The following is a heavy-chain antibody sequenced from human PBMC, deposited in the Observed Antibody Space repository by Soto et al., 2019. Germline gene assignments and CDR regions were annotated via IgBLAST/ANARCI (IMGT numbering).Heavy chain of an antibody. CDR2: IYYSGST. J-gene: IGHJ5*01. CDR1: GGSISSYY. D-gene: IGHD3-3*01. V-gene: IGHV4-59*08. CDR3: ARNRGDYYFWSGYYMFDY. Sequence: SETLSPTCTVSGGSISSYYWSWIRQPPGKGLEWIGYIYYSGSTNYNPSLKSRVTISVDTSKNQFSLKLSSVTAADTAVYYCARNRGDYYFWSGYYMFDYWCPGTLFTVPS.